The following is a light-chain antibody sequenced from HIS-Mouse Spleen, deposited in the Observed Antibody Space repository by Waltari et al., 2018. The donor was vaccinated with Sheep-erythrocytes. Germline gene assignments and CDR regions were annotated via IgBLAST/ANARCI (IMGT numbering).Light chain of an antibody. Sequence: QSALTQTLSVSGSPGPSITLSCARTSSHVRCSTVVSRYQQHPGKAHKLMIYECSKRPSGVSNRFSGSKSGNTASLTISGLQAEDEADYYCCSYAGSSTPWVFGGGTKLTVL. V-gene: IGLV2-23*01. CDR3: CSYAGSSTPWV. CDR1: SSHVRCSTV. J-gene: IGLJ3*02. CDR2: ECS.